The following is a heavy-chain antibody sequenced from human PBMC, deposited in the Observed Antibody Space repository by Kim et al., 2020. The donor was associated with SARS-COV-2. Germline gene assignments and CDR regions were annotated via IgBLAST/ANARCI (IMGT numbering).Heavy chain of an antibody. J-gene: IGHJ6*02. D-gene: IGHD3-10*01. CDR3: ARTMVRGPKGYYYGMDV. CDR1: GGSFSGYY. V-gene: IGHV4-34*01. Sequence: SETLSLTCAVYGGSFSGYYWSWIRQPPGKGLEWIGEINHSGSTNYNPSLKSRVTISVDTSKNQFSLKLSSVTAADTAVYYCARTMVRGPKGYYYGMDVWGQGTTVTVSS. CDR2: INHSGST.